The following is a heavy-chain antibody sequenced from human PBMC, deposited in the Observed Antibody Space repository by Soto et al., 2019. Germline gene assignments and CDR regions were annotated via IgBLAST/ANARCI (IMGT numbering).Heavy chain of an antibody. J-gene: IGHJ4*02. CDR3: ARVRSSWLH. CDR1: GGSISSSSYY. Sequence: LSLTCTVSGGSISSSSYYWGWIRQPPGKGLEWIGSIYYSGSTYYNPSLKSRVTISVDTSKNQFSLKLSSVTAADTAVYYCARVRSSWLHWGQGTLVTVSS. V-gene: IGHV4-39*01. D-gene: IGHD6-13*01. CDR2: IYYSGST.